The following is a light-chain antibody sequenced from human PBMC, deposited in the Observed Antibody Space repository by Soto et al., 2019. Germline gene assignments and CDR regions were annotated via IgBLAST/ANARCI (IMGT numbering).Light chain of an antibody. CDR3: SSYTSSSPWYV. Sequence: QSVLTQPASVSGSPGQSITISCTGTSSDVGGYNYVSWYQQHPGKAPKLMIYDVNNWPSGVSNRFSGSKSVNTASLTISGLQAEDEADYYCSSYTSSSPWYVFGTGTKLTVL. CDR1: SSDVGGYNY. CDR2: DVN. J-gene: IGLJ1*01. V-gene: IGLV2-14*01.